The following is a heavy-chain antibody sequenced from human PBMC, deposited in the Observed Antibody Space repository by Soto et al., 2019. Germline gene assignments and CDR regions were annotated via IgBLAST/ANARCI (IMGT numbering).Heavy chain of an antibody. Sequence: SEMQSHSSSVSGVSIDTFDGRWVRTTAGKGLEWIGRIFSSGSTSFNPSLESRVAMSVDTSKNHFSLNLSSVTAADMAVYYCAREGSYSAYNFAHGIQLWSFDFWGQGALV. V-gene: IGHV4-4*07. CDR2: IFSSGST. CDR1: GVSIDTFD. J-gene: IGHJ4*02. D-gene: IGHD5-12*01. CDR3: AREGSYSAYNFAHGIQLWSFDF.